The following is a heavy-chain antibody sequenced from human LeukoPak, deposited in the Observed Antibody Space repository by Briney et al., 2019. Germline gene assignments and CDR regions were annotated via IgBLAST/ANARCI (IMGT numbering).Heavy chain of an antibody. J-gene: IGHJ5*02. V-gene: IGHV3-48*04. CDR3: AREESSWRGYNWFDP. CDR2: ISSSGSTI. D-gene: IGHD2-2*01. CDR1: GFTFSSYS. Sequence: GGSLRLSCAASGFTFSSYSMNWVRQAPGKGLEWVSYISSSGSTIYYADSVKGRFTISRDNAKNSLYLQMNSLRAEDTAVYYCAREESSWRGYNWFDPWGQGTLVTVSS.